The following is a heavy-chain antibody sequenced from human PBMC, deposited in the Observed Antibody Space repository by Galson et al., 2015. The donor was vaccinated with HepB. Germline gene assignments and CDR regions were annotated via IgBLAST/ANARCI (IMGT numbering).Heavy chain of an antibody. Sequence: SLRLSCAASGFTLSSGFNLNSYSMHWVRQAPGKGLEWVALIWYDGSKKYYADSVKGRVTISRDNSKNTLYLQMNSLRAEDTAVYYCARERWGGMDVWGQGTTVTVSS. CDR3: ARERWGGMDV. CDR2: IWYDGSKK. J-gene: IGHJ6*02. CDR1: GFTLSSGFNLNSYS. D-gene: IGHD3-16*01. V-gene: IGHV3-33*01.